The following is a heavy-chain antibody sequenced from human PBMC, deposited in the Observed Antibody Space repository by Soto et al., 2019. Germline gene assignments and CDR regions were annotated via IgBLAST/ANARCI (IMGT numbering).Heavy chain of an antibody. CDR2: LSSALLTT. J-gene: IGHJ4*02. CDR1: GFSVSSHE. CDR3: ARATDSSGPFDY. V-gene: IGHV3-48*03. D-gene: IGHD6-19*01. Sequence: EVQLVESGGGLVQPGGSLRLSCAASGFSVSSHEMNWVRQAPGKGLEWMSFLSSALLTTHYADSVKGRFTISRDSAKNVLYLQMNSLRAEDTAVYYCARATDSSGPFDYWGQGTLVTVSS.